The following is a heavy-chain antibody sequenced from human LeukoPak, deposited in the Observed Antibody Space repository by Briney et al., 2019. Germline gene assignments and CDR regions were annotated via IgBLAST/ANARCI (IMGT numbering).Heavy chain of an antibody. J-gene: IGHJ6*03. D-gene: IGHD2-2*01. CDR3: ARGIVVVPAATAFHYYYMDV. CDR1: GYTFTSYG. Sequence: EASVKASCKASGYTFTSYGISWVRQAPGQGLEWMGWISAYNGNTNYAQKLQGRVTMTTDTSTSTAYMELRSLRSDDTAVYYCARGIVVVPAATAFHYYYMDVWGKGTTVTVSS. V-gene: IGHV1-18*01. CDR2: ISAYNGNT.